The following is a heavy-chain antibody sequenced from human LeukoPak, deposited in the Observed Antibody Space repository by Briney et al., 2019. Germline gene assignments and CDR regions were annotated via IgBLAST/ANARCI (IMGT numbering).Heavy chain of an antibody. CDR2: FDHEDGEG. CDR1: VYTLTELS. J-gene: IGHJ1*01. CDR3: ATDHNSSSWYYFQH. D-gene: IGHD6-13*01. Sequence: GASVKVSCKVSVYTLTELSMHWVRQAPGKGVEWMGGFDHEDGEGIYAQKFQGRVTMTEDTSTDTAYMELSSLRSEDTAVYYCATDHNSSSWYYFQHWGQGTLVTVSS. V-gene: IGHV1-24*01.